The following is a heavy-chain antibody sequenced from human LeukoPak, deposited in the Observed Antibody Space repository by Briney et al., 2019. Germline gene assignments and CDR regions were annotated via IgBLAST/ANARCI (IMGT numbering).Heavy chain of an antibody. CDR2: ISGNGGTT. D-gene: IGHD6-13*01. CDR3: AKPPPDSSSWLFDY. CDR1: GFTFSTHA. V-gene: IGHV3-23*01. J-gene: IGHJ4*02. Sequence: GGSLRLSCAASGFTFSTHAMSWVRQAPGKGLDWVSTISGNGGTTYYADSVKGRFTISRDNSKNTLYLQMNSLRAEDTAVYYCAKPPPDSSSWLFDYWGQGTLVTVSS.